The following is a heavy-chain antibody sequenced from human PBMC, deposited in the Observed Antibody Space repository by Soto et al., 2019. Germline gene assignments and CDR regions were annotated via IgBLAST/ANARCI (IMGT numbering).Heavy chain of an antibody. CDR3: ARGMDYAFDY. D-gene: IGHD2-8*01. Sequence: QVQLVQSGAEMKKPGSSVNVSCKASRDTFSTYTITWVRQAPGQGLEWVGGIIPILGLTNYAQKFQGRVTITADKSTNTGYMQLNSLRSEDTALYYCARGMDYAFDYWGQGTLVTVSS. CDR1: RDTFSTYT. CDR2: IIPILGLT. J-gene: IGHJ4*02. V-gene: IGHV1-69*02.